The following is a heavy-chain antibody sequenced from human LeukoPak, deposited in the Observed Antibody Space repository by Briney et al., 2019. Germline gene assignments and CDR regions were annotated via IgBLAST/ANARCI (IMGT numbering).Heavy chain of an antibody. D-gene: IGHD2-21*01. V-gene: IGHV1-2*02. CDR3: ASDRGIAHCGGDCYAGAFDI. CDR1: EYTFTGYY. Sequence: ASVKVSCKASEYTFTGYYIHWVRQAPGQGLEWMGWINPNSGGTNYAQKFQGRVTMTRDTSISTAYMELSRLRSDDTAVYYCASDRGIAHCGGDCYAGAFDIWGQGTMVTVSS. CDR2: INPNSGGT. J-gene: IGHJ3*02.